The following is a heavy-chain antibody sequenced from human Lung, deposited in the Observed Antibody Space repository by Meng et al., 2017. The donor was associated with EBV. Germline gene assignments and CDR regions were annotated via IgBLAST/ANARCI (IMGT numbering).Heavy chain of an antibody. D-gene: IGHD6-19*01. CDR3: ARLRLVWMFDY. CDR1: GGSVDSGAYY. CDR2: IYYSGST. J-gene: IGHJ4*02. V-gene: IGHV4-31*03. Sequence: GHLTESGPGLVKPSQALSLTCTVSGGSVDSGAYYWSWIRQRPWKGLEWIGYIYYSGSTFYTPSLKSRATLSVDTSKNQFSLKLNSVTAADTAVYYCARLRLVWMFDYWGQGALVTVSS.